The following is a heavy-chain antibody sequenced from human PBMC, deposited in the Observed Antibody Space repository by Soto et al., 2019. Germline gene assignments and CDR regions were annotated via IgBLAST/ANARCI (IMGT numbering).Heavy chain of an antibody. CDR1: GYTFTSYD. V-gene: IGHV1-8*02. CDR3: ARILDPQQLWYFDL. J-gene: IGHJ2*01. CDR2: MNPNSGNT. Sequence: ASVKVSCKASGYTFTSYDINWVQQATGQGLEWMGWMNPNSGNTGYAQKFQGRVTMTRNTSISTAYMELSSLRSEDTAVYYCARILDPQQLWYFDLWGRGTLVTVSS. D-gene: IGHD3-3*01.